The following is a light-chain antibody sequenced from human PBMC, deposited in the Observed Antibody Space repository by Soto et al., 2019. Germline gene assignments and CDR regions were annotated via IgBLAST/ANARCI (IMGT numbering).Light chain of an antibody. V-gene: IGKV1-5*01. J-gene: IGKJ1*01. Sequence: DIQMTQSPSTLSESVGDRVTITCRASQRINNWLAWYQQKPGEAPKLLIYDASNLESGVPSRFRGSGSGTEFTLTISNLRPDDFATYFCQQYDSFWTFGQGT. CDR2: DAS. CDR3: QQYDSFWT. CDR1: QRINNW.